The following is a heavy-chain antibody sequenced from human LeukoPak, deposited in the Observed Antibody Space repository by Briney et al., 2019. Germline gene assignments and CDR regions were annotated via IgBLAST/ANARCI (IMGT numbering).Heavy chain of an antibody. V-gene: IGHV4-4*09. Sequence: SETLSLTCTVSGGSISSYYWSLIRQPPGKGLEWIGYIYASGSTNYHPSLKSRVTMSVDTSKNQFSLKLSSVTAADTAVYYCARRYGYCSGGRCNDVRYYYYYMDVWGKGTTVTVSS. J-gene: IGHJ6*03. CDR3: ARRYGYCSGGRCNDVRYYYYYMDV. D-gene: IGHD2-15*01. CDR2: IYASGST. CDR1: GGSISSYY.